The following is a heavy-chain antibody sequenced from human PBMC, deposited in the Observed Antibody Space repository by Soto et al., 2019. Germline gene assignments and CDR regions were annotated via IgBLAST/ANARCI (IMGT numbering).Heavy chain of an antibody. CDR3: TRDIGSTGFDYDY. V-gene: IGHV3-33*01. J-gene: IGHJ4*02. D-gene: IGHD1-26*01. CDR1: GFTFSSYG. CDR2: IWYDGSKK. Sequence: QVRLVESGGGVVLPGTSLRLSCASSGFTFSSYGMHWVRQAPGKGLEWVAVIWYDGSKKYYADSVKGRFTVSKDNAGNTLYLQMNSLTVDDTAVYYCTRDIGSTGFDYDYWGQGTLVTVSS.